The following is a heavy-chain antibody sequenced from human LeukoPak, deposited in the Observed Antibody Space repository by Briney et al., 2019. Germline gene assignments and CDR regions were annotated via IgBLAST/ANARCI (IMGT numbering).Heavy chain of an antibody. D-gene: IGHD3-10*01. CDR3: AGTMVRGVIGAFDI. Sequence: SETLCLTCTVSGGSISSSSYYWGWIRQPPGKGLEWIGSIYYSGSTYYNPSLKSRVTISVDTSKNQFSLKLSSVTAADTAVYYCAGTMVRGVIGAFDIWGQGTMVTVSS. CDR2: IYYSGST. J-gene: IGHJ3*02. V-gene: IGHV4-39*01. CDR1: GGSISSSSYY.